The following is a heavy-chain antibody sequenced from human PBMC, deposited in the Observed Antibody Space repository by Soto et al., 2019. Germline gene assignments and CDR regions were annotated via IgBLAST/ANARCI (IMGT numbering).Heavy chain of an antibody. D-gene: IGHD5-18*01. CDR3: AREEIQRPNWFNP. Sequence: SETLSLTCTVSGGPISSGGYYWIWIRQHPGKGLEWIGYIYYSGSTYYNTSLKGRVTISVDTSKNQFSRKVSSVTAADSAVYSCAREEIQRPNWFNPWAQGTRVTVSS. CDR1: GGPISSGGYY. V-gene: IGHV4-31*03. J-gene: IGHJ5*02. CDR2: IYYSGST.